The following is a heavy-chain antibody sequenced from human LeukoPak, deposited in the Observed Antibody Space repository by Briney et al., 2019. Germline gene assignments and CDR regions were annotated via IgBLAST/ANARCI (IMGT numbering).Heavy chain of an antibody. CDR2: INPSGGST. CDR1: GYTFTSYY. CDR3: ASFYCSSTSCYLTFDY. Sequence: ASVKVSCKASGYTFTSYYMHWVRQAPGQGLEWMGIINPSGGSTSYAQKFQGRVTITADESTSTAYMELSSLRSEDTAVYYRASFYCSSTSCYLTFDYWGQGTLVTVSS. J-gene: IGHJ4*02. D-gene: IGHD2-2*01. V-gene: IGHV1-46*01.